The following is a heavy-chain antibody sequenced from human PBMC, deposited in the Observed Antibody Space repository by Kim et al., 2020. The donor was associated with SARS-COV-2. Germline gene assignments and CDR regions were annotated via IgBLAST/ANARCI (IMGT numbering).Heavy chain of an antibody. CDR1: GFTFSSYS. D-gene: IGHD6-19*01. J-gene: IGHJ4*02. V-gene: IGHV3-21*01. CDR2: ISSSSSYI. Sequence: GGSLRLSCAASGFTFSSYSMNWVRQAPGKGLEWVSSISSSSSYIYYADSVKGRFTISRDNAKNSLYLQMNSLRAEDTALYYCARAYSSGWAYFDYWGQGTLVTVSS. CDR3: ARAYSSGWAYFDY.